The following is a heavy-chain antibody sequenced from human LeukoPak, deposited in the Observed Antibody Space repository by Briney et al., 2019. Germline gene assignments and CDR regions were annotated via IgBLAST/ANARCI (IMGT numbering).Heavy chain of an antibody. Sequence: GGSLRLSCAASGFTFSNYWMSWVRQAPGKGLEWVSAISGSGGSTYYADSVKGRFTISRDNSKNTLYLQMNSLRAEDTAVYYCAKDQSDFWSGYNSWGQGTLVTVSS. CDR1: GFTFSNYW. D-gene: IGHD3-3*01. CDR2: ISGSGGST. V-gene: IGHV3-23*01. J-gene: IGHJ4*02. CDR3: AKDQSDFWSGYNS.